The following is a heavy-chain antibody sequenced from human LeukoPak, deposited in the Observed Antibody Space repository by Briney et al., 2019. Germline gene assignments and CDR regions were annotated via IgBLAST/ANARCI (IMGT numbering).Heavy chain of an antibody. Sequence: SETLSLTCTVSGGSISSSSYYWGWIRQPPGKGLEWIGSIYYSGSTYYNPSLKSRVTISVDTSKNQFSLKLSSVTAADTAVYYCARRGWGSRVDYWGQGTLVTVSS. CDR1: GGSISSSSYY. J-gene: IGHJ4*02. CDR3: ARRGWGSRVDY. CDR2: IYYSGST. D-gene: IGHD3-16*01. V-gene: IGHV4-39*01.